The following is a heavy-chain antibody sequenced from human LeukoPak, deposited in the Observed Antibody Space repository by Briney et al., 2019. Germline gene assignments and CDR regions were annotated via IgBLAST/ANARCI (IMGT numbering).Heavy chain of an antibody. CDR2: ISGSGGST. CDR3: AKDPFHCSGGSCFRWFDP. J-gene: IGHJ5*02. V-gene: IGHV3-23*01. Sequence: GGSLRLSCAASGFTFSSYAMSWVRQAPGKGLEWVSAISGSGGSTYYADSVKGRFTISRDNSKNTLYQQMNSLRAEDTAVYYCAKDPFHCSGGSCFRWFDPWGQGTLVTVSS. D-gene: IGHD2-15*01. CDR1: GFTFSSYA.